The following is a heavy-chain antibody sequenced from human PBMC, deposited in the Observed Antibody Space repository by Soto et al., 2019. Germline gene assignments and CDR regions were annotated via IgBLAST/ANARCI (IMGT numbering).Heavy chain of an antibody. Sequence: QVQLQESGPGLVKPSQTLSLTCTVSGGSISSGGYYWNWNRQHPGKGLEWLGFIYDSGNTYYNPSLKSRVTISVDTSKHQFSLKLSSVTAADTAVYYCAREPSQQLKDTFDIWGQGTMVTVSS. CDR3: AREPSQQLKDTFDI. D-gene: IGHD1-1*01. V-gene: IGHV4-31*03. CDR1: GGSISSGGYY. CDR2: IYDSGNT. J-gene: IGHJ3*02.